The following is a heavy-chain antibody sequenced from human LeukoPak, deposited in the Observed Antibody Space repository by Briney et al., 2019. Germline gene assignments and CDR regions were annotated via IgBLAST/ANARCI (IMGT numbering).Heavy chain of an antibody. J-gene: IGHJ4*02. Sequence: ASVKVSCKASGYTFIDYYMHWVRQAPGQGLEWMGWINPNSGGTNYAQKFQGRVTMTRDTSISTAYMELSSLRSDDAAVYNCARVEWSQLLLRIHTSYYFDYWGQGTLVTVSS. CDR2: INPNSGGT. D-gene: IGHD2-2*01. CDR3: ARVEWSQLLLRIHTSYYFDY. CDR1: GYTFIDYY. V-gene: IGHV1-2*02.